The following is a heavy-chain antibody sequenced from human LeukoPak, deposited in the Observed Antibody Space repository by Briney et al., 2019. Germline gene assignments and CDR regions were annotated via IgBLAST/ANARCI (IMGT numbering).Heavy chain of an antibody. D-gene: IGHD2-8*01. Sequence: GASVKVSCKASGYTFTSYGISWVRQAPGQGLEWMGIINPSGGSTSYAQKFQGRVTMTRDTSTSTVYMELSSLRSEDTAVYYCARDRGYTLLGYCTNGVCFEIDYWGQGTLVTVSS. J-gene: IGHJ4*02. V-gene: IGHV1-46*01. CDR3: ARDRGYTLLGYCTNGVCFEIDY. CDR2: INPSGGST. CDR1: GYTFTSYG.